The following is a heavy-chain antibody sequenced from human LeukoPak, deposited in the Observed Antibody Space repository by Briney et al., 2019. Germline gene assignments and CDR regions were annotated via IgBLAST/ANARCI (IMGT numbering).Heavy chain of an antibody. D-gene: IGHD2-2*01. CDR2: IFYSGST. J-gene: IGHJ6*03. CDR1: GGSISSSNYY. Sequence: SETLSLTCTVSGGSISSSNYYWGWVRQPPGKGLEWIGSIFYSGSTYYNPSLKSRVTISVDTSKNQFSLKLSSVTAADTAVYYCARIKCGGSTSCRYYYYYMDVWGKGTTVTVSS. CDR3: ARIKCGGSTSCRYYYYYMDV. V-gene: IGHV4-39*01.